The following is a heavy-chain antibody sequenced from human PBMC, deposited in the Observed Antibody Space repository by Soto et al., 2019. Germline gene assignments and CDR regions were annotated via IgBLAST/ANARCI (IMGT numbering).Heavy chain of an antibody. CDR2: ISSSSSTI. Sequence: PGGALRLSGAASGFTFSSYSMNWVRQAPGKGLEWVSYISSSSSTIYYADSVKGRFTISRDNAKNSLYLQMNSLSDEDTAVYYCARDSGYRSGPLDYWGQGTLVTVSS. D-gene: IGHD5-18*01. J-gene: IGHJ4*02. V-gene: IGHV3-48*02. CDR3: ARDSGYRSGPLDY. CDR1: GFTFSSYS.